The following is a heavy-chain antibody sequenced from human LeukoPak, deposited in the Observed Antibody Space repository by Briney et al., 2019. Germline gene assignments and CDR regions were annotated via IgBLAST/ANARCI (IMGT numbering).Heavy chain of an antibody. Sequence: PGGSLRLSCAASGFSFDDYGMSWVRQPPGKGLECVSGINWNGGSTGYADSVKGRFTISRDNAKNSLYLQMNSLRAEDTAVYYYASVYSRPWYWGQGTLVTVSS. J-gene: IGHJ4*02. CDR1: GFSFDDYG. CDR2: INWNGGST. V-gene: IGHV3-20*04. CDR3: ASVYSRPWY. D-gene: IGHD5-18*01.